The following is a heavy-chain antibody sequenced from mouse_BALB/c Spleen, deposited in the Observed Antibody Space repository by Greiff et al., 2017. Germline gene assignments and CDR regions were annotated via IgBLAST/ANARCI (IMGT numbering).Heavy chain of an antibody. J-gene: IGHJ4*01. D-gene: IGHD2-4*01. CDR1: GYSFTGYT. CDR2: INPYNGGT. CDR3: ARSIYYDYDDGYAMDY. V-gene: IGHV1-18*01. Sequence: VQLQQSGPELVKPGASMKISCKASGYSFTGYTMNWVKQSHGKNLEWIGLINPYNGGTSYNQKFKGKATLTVDKSSSTAYMELLSLTSEDSAVYYCARSIYYDYDDGYAMDYWGQGTSVTVSS.